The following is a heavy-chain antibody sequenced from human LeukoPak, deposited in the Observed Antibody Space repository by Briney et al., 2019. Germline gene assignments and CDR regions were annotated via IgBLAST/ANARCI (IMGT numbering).Heavy chain of an antibody. CDR1: GFTFSSYG. CDR3: AREGWILRGYFDY. V-gene: IGHV3-33*01. D-gene: IGHD5-18*01. J-gene: IGHJ4*02. CDR2: IWYDGSNK. Sequence: GRSLRLSCAASGFTFSSYGMHWVRQAPGKGLEWVAVIWYDGSNKYYADSVKGRFTISRDNSKNTLYLQMNSLRAEDTAVYYCAREGWILRGYFDYWGQGTLVTVSS.